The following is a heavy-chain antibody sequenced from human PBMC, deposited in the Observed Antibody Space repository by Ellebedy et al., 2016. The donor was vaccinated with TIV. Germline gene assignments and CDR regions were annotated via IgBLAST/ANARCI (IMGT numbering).Heavy chain of an antibody. CDR3: ARSGCDWYMGFDP. Sequence: MPSETLSLTCTVSGGSINHYYWNWIRQPPGRGLEWLGYIYYSGSTSYNPSLKSRVTISVATSRNKLSLRLRSVTAAYTAVYYCARSGCDWYMGFDPWGQGTEVTVSS. J-gene: IGHJ5*02. CDR2: IYYSGST. D-gene: IGHD3-9*01. CDR1: GGSINHYY. V-gene: IGHV4-59*01.